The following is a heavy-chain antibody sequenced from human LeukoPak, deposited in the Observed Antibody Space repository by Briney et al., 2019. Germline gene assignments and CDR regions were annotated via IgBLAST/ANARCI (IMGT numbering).Heavy chain of an antibody. CDR3: ARARLLDYYYYYMDV. CDR2: IYSGGST. V-gene: IGHV3-66*02. Sequence: PGGSLRLSCAASGFTFSSYAMTWVRQAPGKGLEWVSVIYSGGSTYYADSVKGRFTISRDNSKNALYLQMNTLRAEDTAVYYCARARLLDYYYYYMDVWGKGTTVTVSS. D-gene: IGHD5-12*01. J-gene: IGHJ6*03. CDR1: GFTFSSYA.